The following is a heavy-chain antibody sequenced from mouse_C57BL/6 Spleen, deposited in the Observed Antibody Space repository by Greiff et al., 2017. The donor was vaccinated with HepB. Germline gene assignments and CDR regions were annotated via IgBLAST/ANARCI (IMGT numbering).Heavy chain of an antibody. D-gene: IGHD2-10*01. CDR2: INPSSGYT. Sequence: QVQLQQSGAELARPGASVKMSCKASGYTFTSYTMHWVKQRPGQGLEWIGYINPSSGYTKYNQKFRDKATLTADKSSSTAYMQLSSLTSEDSAVYYCARSPTRSFDYWGQGTTLTVSS. J-gene: IGHJ2*01. V-gene: IGHV1-4*01. CDR3: ARSPTRSFDY. CDR1: GYTFTSYT.